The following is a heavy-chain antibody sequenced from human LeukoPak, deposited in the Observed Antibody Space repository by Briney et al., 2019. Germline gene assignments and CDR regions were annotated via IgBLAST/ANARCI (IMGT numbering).Heavy chain of an antibody. CDR1: GGSISSSSYY. J-gene: IGHJ4*02. CDR3: AGGWGSYVPYYFDY. D-gene: IGHD1-26*01. V-gene: IGHV4-39*01. Sequence: SETLSLTCTVSGGSISSSSYYWGWIRQPPGKGLEWIGSIYYSGSTYYNPSLKSRVTISVDTSKNQFSLKLSSVTAADTAVYYCAGGWGSYVPYYFDYWGQGTLVTVSS. CDR2: IYYSGST.